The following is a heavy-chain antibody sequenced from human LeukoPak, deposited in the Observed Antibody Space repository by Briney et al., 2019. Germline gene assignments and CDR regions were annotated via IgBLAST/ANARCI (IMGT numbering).Heavy chain of an antibody. Sequence: GESLKISCKASGYTFTNFWIGWVRQMPGKGLEWMGIIYPSDSDTRYSPSFQGQVTISADKSISTAYLQWSSLKASDTAMYYCARHVDVGDGYNYYYYGMDVWGQGTTVTVSS. V-gene: IGHV5-51*01. D-gene: IGHD5-24*01. J-gene: IGHJ6*02. CDR3: ARHVDVGDGYNYYYYGMDV. CDR1: GYTFTNFW. CDR2: IYPSDSDT.